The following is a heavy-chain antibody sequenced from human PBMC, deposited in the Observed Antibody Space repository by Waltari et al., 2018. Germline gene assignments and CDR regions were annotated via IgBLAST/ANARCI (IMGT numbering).Heavy chain of an antibody. CDR3: AEDESGGGATTLAG. Sequence: VQLVESGGGLVQPGRSLRLSCAASGFTFDDYAMHWVRQAPGKGLEWVSGISWNSGNIGYADSVEGGFAISRNNAENSLYLQMSSLRAEDAALYCCAEDESGGGATTLAGWGQGTLVTVSS. J-gene: IGHJ4*02. V-gene: IGHV3-9*01. CDR2: ISWNSGNI. CDR1: GFTFDDYA. D-gene: IGHD6-19*01.